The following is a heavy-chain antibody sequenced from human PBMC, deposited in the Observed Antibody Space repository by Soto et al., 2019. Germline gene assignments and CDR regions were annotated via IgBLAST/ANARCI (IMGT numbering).Heavy chain of an antibody. V-gene: IGHV4-59*01. D-gene: IGHD2-8*01. CDR2: IYYSGST. Sequence: PSETLSLTCTVSGGSISSYYWSWIRQPPGKGLEWIGYIYYSGSTNYNPSLKSRVTISVDTSKNQFSLKLSSVTAADTAVYYCARGLEVFRPPGDYYYMDVWGKGTTVTVSS. CDR3: ARGLEVFRPPGDYYYMDV. J-gene: IGHJ6*03. CDR1: GGSISSYY.